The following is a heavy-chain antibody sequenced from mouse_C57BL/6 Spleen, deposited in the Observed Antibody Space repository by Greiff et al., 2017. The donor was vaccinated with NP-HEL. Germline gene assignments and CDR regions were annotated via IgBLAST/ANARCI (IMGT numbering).Heavy chain of an antibody. Sequence: VQLQQPGAELVMPGASVKLSCKASGYTFTSYWMHWVKQRPGQGLEWIGEIDPSDSYTNYNQKFKGKSTLTVDKSSSTAYMQLSSLTSEDSAVYYCAGLGRGGFDYWGQGTTLTVSS. D-gene: IGHD4-1*01. CDR2: IDPSDSYT. CDR3: AGLGRGGFDY. V-gene: IGHV1-69*01. J-gene: IGHJ2*01. CDR1: GYTFTSYW.